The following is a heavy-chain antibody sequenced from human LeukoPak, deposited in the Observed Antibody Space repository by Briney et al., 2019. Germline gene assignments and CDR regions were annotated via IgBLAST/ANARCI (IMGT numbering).Heavy chain of an antibody. CDR1: EYTFTGYY. D-gene: IGHD4-17*01. CDR3: ASAGTTVSPYYYYYYMDF. Sequence: ASVKVSCKASEYTFTGYYMHWVRQAPGQGLEWMGWINPKSGDTNYAQKFQGRVTMTRDTSISTAYMELSRLRSDDTAVYYCASAGTTVSPYYYYYYMDFWGKGTTVTVSS. J-gene: IGHJ6*03. V-gene: IGHV1-2*02. CDR2: INPKSGDT.